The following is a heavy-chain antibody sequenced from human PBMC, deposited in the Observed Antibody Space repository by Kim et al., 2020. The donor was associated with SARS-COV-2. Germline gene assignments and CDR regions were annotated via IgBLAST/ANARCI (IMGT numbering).Heavy chain of an antibody. Sequence: SVKVSCKASGDTFSSYAISWVRQAPGQGLEWMGWIIPINGTANYAQKFQGRVTITTDASTSTAYMELSSLRSEDTAVYYCARVGGDCSGGSCYSSPYYYYGMDVWGQGTTVTVSS. V-gene: IGHV1-69*05. J-gene: IGHJ6*02. D-gene: IGHD2-15*01. CDR2: IIPINGTA. CDR3: ARVGGDCSGGSCYSSPYYYYGMDV. CDR1: GDTFSSYA.